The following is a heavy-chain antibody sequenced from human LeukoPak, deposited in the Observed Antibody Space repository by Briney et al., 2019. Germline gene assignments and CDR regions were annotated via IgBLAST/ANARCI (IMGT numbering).Heavy chain of an antibody. D-gene: IGHD1/OR15-1a*01. CDR2: INSGGSGR. CDR3: ARGTSRYMDV. J-gene: IGHJ6*03. Sequence: GGSLRLSCAASGFTFSDYWMHWVRQVPGKGLVWVSRINSGGSGRSSADSVKGRFTISRDNGKNTLYLQMSSLSAEDTAVFYCARGTSRYMDVWGKGTTVTVSS. V-gene: IGHV3-74*01. CDR1: GFTFSDYW.